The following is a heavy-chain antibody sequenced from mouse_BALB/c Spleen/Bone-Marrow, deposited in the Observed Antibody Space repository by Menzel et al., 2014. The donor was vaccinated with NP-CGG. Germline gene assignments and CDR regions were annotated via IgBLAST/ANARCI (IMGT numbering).Heavy chain of an antibody. CDR2: INPYNGGT. CDR3: ARSGYGNYSPFAY. J-gene: IGHJ3*01. D-gene: IGHD2-1*01. Sequence: VQLQQSGPELVKPGASMKISCKASGYSFTGYTMNWVKQSHGKSLEWIGLINPYNGGTSYNQKFKGKATLTVDKSSSTAYMELLSLTSEDSAVYYCARSGYGNYSPFAYWGQGTMVTVSA. CDR1: GYSFTGYT. V-gene: IGHV1-18*01.